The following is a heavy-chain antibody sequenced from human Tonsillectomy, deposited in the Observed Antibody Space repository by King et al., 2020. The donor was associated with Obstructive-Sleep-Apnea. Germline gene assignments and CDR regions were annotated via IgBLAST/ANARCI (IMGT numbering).Heavy chain of an antibody. V-gene: IGHV1-2*02. CDR1: GYTFTDYY. J-gene: IGHJ5*02. CDR3: ARVSSDWYVGKWFDP. CDR2: INPNSGGT. Sequence: VQLVESGAEVKKPGASVKVSCRASGYTFTDYYIHWVRQAPGQGLEWMGWINPNSGGTHCAQKFQGRVTMTRDTSISTAYMELSSLRSDDTAVYYCARVSSDWYVGKWFDPWGQGTLVTVSS. D-gene: IGHD6-19*01.